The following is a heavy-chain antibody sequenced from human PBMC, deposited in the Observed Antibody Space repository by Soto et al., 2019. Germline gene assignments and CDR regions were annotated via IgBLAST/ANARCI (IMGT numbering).Heavy chain of an antibody. CDR1: GGSISGSSYY. V-gene: IGHV4-39*01. CDR2: IHYSGTT. Sequence: SETLSLTCTVSGGSISGSSYYWGWIRQPPGKGLEWVGSIHYSGTTYYNPSLKSRVTISVDTSKNQFSLKLSSVTAADTAVYYCARPSGSGNYYYYGMDVWGLGTTVTVSS. J-gene: IGHJ6*02. CDR3: ARPSGSGNYYYYGMDV. D-gene: IGHD3-10*01.